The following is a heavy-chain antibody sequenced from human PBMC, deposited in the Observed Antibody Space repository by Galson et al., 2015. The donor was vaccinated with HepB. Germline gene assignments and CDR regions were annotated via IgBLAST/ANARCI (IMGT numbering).Heavy chain of an antibody. CDR3: ARQLGYCSGGSCYWAPNWYFDL. V-gene: IGHV3-53*04. CDR2: ICSGGST. CDR1: GFTVSSNY. Sequence: SLRLSCAASGFTVSSNYMSWVRQAPGKGLEWVSVICSGGSTYYADSVKGRFTISRHNSKNTLYLQMNSLRAEDTAVYYCARQLGYCSGGSCYWAPNWYFDLWGRGTLVTVSS. J-gene: IGHJ2*01. D-gene: IGHD2-15*01.